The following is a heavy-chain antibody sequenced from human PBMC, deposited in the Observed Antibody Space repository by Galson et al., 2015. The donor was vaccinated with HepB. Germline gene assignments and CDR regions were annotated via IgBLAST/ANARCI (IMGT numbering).Heavy chain of an antibody. V-gene: IGHV1-46*01. J-gene: IGHJ4*02. CDR1: GYTFTSYY. Sequence: SVKVSCKASGYTFTSYYMHWVRQAPGQGLEWMGIINPSSGSTSYAQKFQGRVTMTGDTSTSTVYMELSSLRSEDTAVYYCARTYYYDSSGYQPLGYWGQGTLVTVSS. CDR3: ARTYYYDSSGYQPLGY. D-gene: IGHD3-22*01. CDR2: INPSSGST.